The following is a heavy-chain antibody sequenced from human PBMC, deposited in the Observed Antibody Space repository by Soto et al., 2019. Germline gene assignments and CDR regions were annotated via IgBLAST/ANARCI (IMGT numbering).Heavy chain of an antibody. CDR2: ISSSSSTI. CDR3: ARPMYYYDSSGPPAY. V-gene: IGHV3-48*01. J-gene: IGHJ4*02. Sequence: EVQLVESGGGLVQPGGSLRLSCAASGFTFSTDSMNWVRQAPGKGLEWVSYISSSSSTIFYTDSVKGRFTVSRDNAKNTLYLQMNSLRAEDTAVYYCARPMYYYDSSGPPAYWGQGTLVTVSS. CDR1: GFTFSTDS. D-gene: IGHD3-22*01.